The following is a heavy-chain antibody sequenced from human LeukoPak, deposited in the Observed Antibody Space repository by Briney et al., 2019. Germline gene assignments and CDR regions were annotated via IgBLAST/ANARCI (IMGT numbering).Heavy chain of an antibody. CDR2: MDPSDSDT. CDR3: ARADRGVHDY. CDR1: GYSFTTYW. D-gene: IGHD3-10*01. Sequence: GESLNISCKGSGYSFTTYWIGWVRQMPGKGLEWMGLMDPSDSDTRYSPSFQGQVTISADKSISTAYLQWSSLKASDTAMYYCARADRGVHDYWGQGTLVTVSA. J-gene: IGHJ4*02. V-gene: IGHV5-51*01.